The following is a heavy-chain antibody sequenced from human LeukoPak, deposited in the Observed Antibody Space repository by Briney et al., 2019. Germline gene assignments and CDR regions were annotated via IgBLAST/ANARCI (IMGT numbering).Heavy chain of an antibody. CDR2: ITSSSSYI. CDR3: ARAGSSWYYFDY. D-gene: IGHD6-13*01. CDR1: GFKFSRYT. Sequence: GGSLRPSCAASGFKFSRYTMNWVRQAPGKGLEWVSSITSSSSYIYYADSVKGRFTISRDNAKNSLFLQMNSLRAEDTAVYYCARAGSSWYYFDYWGQGTLVTVSS. V-gene: IGHV3-21*01. J-gene: IGHJ4*02.